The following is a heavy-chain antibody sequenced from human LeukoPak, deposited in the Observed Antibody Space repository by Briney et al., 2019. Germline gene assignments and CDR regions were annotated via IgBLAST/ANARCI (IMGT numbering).Heavy chain of an antibody. Sequence: PSETLSLTCTVSGGSISSYYWSWIRQPPGKGLEWIGYIYYSGSTNYNPSLKSRVTISEDTSKNQFSLKLSSVTAADTAVYYCARDNRYCSSTSCYRGYYYGMDVWGQGTTVTVSS. CDR3: ARDNRYCSSTSCYRGYYYGMDV. D-gene: IGHD2-2*02. CDR1: GGSISSYY. J-gene: IGHJ6*02. V-gene: IGHV4-59*01. CDR2: IYYSGST.